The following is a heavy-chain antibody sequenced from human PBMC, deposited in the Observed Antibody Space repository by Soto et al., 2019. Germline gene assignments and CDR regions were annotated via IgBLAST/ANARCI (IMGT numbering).Heavy chain of an antibody. D-gene: IGHD2-21*02. Sequence: ASVKVSCKASGYTFTSYYMHWVRQAPGQGLEWMGIINPSGGSTSYAQKFQGRVTITRDTSTSTAYMELSSLRSEDTAVYYCARSIVVVTALDYWGQGTLVTVSS. CDR2: INPSGGST. V-gene: IGHV1-46*01. J-gene: IGHJ4*02. CDR1: GYTFTSYY. CDR3: ARSIVVVTALDY.